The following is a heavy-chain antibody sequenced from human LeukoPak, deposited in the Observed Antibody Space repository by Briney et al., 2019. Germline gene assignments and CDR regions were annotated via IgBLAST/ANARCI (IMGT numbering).Heavy chain of an antibody. D-gene: IGHD2-15*01. CDR3: ARDCPAYCNGGSCYYYYYMDV. CDR2: ISYIGST. V-gene: IGHV4-59*11. CDR1: GDSFSSHY. J-gene: IGHJ6*03. Sequence: SETLSLTCAVSGDSFSSHYWTWIRQPPGKGLEWIGYISYIGSTNYNPSLKSRVTISIDTSKNQFSLNLSSVTAADTAVYYCARDCPAYCNGGSCYYYYYMDVWGKGTTVTVSS.